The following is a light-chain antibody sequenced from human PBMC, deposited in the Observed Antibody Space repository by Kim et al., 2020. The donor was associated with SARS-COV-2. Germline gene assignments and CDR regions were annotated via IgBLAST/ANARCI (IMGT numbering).Light chain of an antibody. V-gene: IGKV1-5*03. CDR1: QGINTY. J-gene: IGKJ2*01. CDR3: QHYVRFPYT. Sequence: SASVGDRVTITCRASQGINTYLAWYQQRPGKAPKLLIYLASTLESGVPPRFSGSGFVTEFTLTINSLQPDDFATYYCQHYVRFPYTFGQGTKLEI. CDR2: LAS.